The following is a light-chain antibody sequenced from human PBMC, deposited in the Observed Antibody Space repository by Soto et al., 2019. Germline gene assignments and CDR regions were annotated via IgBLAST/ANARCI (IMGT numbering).Light chain of an antibody. V-gene: IGKV3-20*01. Sequence: GLTESTVTLSLSPADRATLSCRASQSVSSSYLAWYQQKPGQAPRLLIYGASSRATGIPDGFSGSGSVSDCTRTLRRLEPGDFTAYHCQLHASTLSPLGQGTKVDIK. J-gene: IGKJ1*01. CDR1: QSVSSSY. CDR2: GAS. CDR3: QLHASTLSP.